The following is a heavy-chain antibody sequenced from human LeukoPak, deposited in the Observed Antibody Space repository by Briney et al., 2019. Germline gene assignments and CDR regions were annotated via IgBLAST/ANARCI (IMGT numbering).Heavy chain of an antibody. CDR1: GFTFSSYA. D-gene: IGHD1-26*01. CDR3: AKDLSSGSYAFDY. CDR2: ISGSGGST. V-gene: IGHV3-23*01. Sequence: PGGSLRLSCAASGFTFSSYAMSWVRQAPGKGLEWVSSISGSGGSTYYADSVKGRFTISRDNSKNTLYLQMNSLRAEDTAVYYCAKDLSSGSYAFDYWGQGTLVTVSS. J-gene: IGHJ4*02.